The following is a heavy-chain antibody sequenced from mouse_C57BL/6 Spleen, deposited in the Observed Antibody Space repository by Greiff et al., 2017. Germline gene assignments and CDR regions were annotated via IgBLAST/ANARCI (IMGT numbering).Heavy chain of an antibody. CDR2: IDPENGDT. D-gene: IGHD1-1*01. CDR1: GFNIKDDY. J-gene: IGHJ3*01. Sequence: VQLKQSGAELVRPGASVKLSCTASGFNIKDDYMHWVKQRPEQGLEWIGWIDPENGDTEYASKFQGKATITADTSSNTAYLQLSSLTSEDTAVYCCTTLLRYPAYWGQGTLVTVSA. CDR3: TTLLRYPAY. V-gene: IGHV14-4*01.